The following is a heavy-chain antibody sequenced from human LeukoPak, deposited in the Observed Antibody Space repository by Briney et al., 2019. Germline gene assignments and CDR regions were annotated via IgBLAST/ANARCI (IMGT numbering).Heavy chain of an antibody. CDR2: INAGNGNT. CDR3: ATDLKSSGWYWNAFDI. Sequence: ASVKVSCKASGYTFTGYYMHWVRQAPGQRLEWMGCINAGNGNTKYSQEFQGRVTITRDTSASTAYMELSSLRSEDMAVYYCATDLKSSGWYWNAFDIWGQGTMVTVSS. CDR1: GYTFTGYY. J-gene: IGHJ3*02. D-gene: IGHD6-19*01. V-gene: IGHV1-3*03.